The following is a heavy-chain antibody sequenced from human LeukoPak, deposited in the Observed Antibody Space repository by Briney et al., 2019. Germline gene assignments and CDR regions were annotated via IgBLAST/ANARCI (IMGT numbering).Heavy chain of an antibody. D-gene: IGHD3-10*01. CDR1: GYTFTSYG. V-gene: IGHV1-18*01. Sequence: GASVKVSCKASGYTFTSYGISWVRQAPGQGLEWMGWISAYNGNTNYAQKLQGRVTMTTDTSTSTAYMELRSLRSDDTAVYYCARDRGQQSKDAFDIWGQGTMVTVSS. CDR3: ARDRGQQSKDAFDI. J-gene: IGHJ3*02. CDR2: ISAYNGNT.